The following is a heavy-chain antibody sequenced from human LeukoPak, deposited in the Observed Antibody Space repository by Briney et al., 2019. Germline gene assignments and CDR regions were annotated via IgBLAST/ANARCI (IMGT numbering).Heavy chain of an antibody. Sequence: ASVKVSCKASGGTFSSYAISWERQAPGQGLEWMGGIIPIFGTANYAQKFQGRVTITTDESTSTAYMELSSLRSEDTAVYYCASQYCSGGSCNAIDYWGQGTLVTVSS. CDR2: IIPIFGTA. CDR1: GGTFSSYA. V-gene: IGHV1-69*05. J-gene: IGHJ4*02. D-gene: IGHD2-15*01. CDR3: ASQYCSGGSCNAIDY.